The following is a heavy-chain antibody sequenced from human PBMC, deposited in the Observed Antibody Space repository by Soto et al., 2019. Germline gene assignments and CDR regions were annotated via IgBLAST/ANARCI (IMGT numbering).Heavy chain of an antibody. Sequence: SETLSLTCTVSGGSLSGGSYYCNWILHPPGKQMEWIGYIYDSGATKYNPSLKSRVTISQDTSKNQFSLKMNSVTPSDTAVYYCARDWGPYWFDPWGQGIMVTVSS. J-gene: IGHJ5*02. CDR1: GGSLSGGSYY. D-gene: IGHD3-16*01. CDR2: IYDSGAT. V-gene: IGHV4-61*01. CDR3: ARDWGPYWFDP.